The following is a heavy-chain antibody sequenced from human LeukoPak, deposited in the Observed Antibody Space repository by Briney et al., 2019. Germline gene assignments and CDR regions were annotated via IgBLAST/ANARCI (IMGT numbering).Heavy chain of an antibody. Sequence: SETLSLTCAVYGGSFSGYYWSWIRQPPGKGLEWIGEINHSGSTNYNPSLKSRVTISVDTSKNQFSLKLSSVTAADTAVYYCAGNPYDSSGYYYEYYYGMDVWGQGTTVTVSS. D-gene: IGHD3-22*01. J-gene: IGHJ6*02. CDR1: GGSFSGYY. CDR2: INHSGST. CDR3: AGNPYDSSGYYYEYYYGMDV. V-gene: IGHV4-34*01.